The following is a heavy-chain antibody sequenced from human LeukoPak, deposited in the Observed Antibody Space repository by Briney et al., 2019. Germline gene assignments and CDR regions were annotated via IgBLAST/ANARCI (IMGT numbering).Heavy chain of an antibody. Sequence: SETLSLTCTVSGGSISSSSYYWGWIRQPPGKGLEWIGSIYYSGSTYYNPSLKSRVTISVDTSKNQFSLKLSSVTAADTAVYYCARDFPFTFGGVIADARNWFDPWGQGTLVTVSS. CDR1: GGSISSSSYY. CDR3: ARDFPFTFGGVIADARNWFDP. D-gene: IGHD3-16*02. CDR2: IYYSGST. V-gene: IGHV4-39*07. J-gene: IGHJ5*02.